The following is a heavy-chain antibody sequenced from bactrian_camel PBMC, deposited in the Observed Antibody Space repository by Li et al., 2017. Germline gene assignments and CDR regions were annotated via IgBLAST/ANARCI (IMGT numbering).Heavy chain of an antibody. J-gene: IGHJ7*01. CDR1: GSIHSRAH. CDR2: IDIAGNT. D-gene: IGHD5*01. Sequence: HVQLVESGGGSVQAGGSLRLSCAASGSIHSRAHMGWFRQAAGKQREGVAAIDIAGNTRLSDSVKGRFTISQDNAKKSVYLQMDNLKPEDTATYYCGAAYPGFDYDGMVYWGKGTQVTVS. V-gene: IGHV3S53*01.